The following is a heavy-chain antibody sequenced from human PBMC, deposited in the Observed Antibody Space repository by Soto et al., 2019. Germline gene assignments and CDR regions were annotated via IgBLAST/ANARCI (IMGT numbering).Heavy chain of an antibody. Sequence: EVQLLESGGGLVQPGGSMRLSCAASGFTFSSYAMSWVRQAPGKGLEWVSAISGSGGSTYYADSVKGRFTISRDNSKNTLYLQMNSLRAEDTAVYYCAKSPEYGEAAAGQDYWGQGTLVTVSS. CDR2: ISGSGGST. CDR3: AKSPEYGEAAAGQDY. CDR1: GFTFSSYA. D-gene: IGHD6-13*01. J-gene: IGHJ4*02. V-gene: IGHV3-23*01.